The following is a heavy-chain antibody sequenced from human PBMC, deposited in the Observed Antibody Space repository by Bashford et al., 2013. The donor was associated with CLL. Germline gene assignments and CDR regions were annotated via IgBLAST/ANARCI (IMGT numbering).Heavy chain of an antibody. CDR1: GYTFTGYY. D-gene: IGHD5-18*01. CDR3: ALTYSYGPDLDAFDI. CDR2: INPNSGGT. V-gene: IGHV1-2*02. Sequence: ASVKVSCKASGYTFTGYYMHWVRQAPGQGLEWMGWINPNSGGTNYAQKFQGRVTMTRDTSISTAYMELSRLRSDDTAVYYCALTYSYGPDLDAFDIWGQGTMVTVSS. J-gene: IGHJ3*02.